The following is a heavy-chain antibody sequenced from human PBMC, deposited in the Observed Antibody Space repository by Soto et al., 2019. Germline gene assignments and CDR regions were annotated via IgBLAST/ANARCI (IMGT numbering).Heavy chain of an antibody. CDR1: GGSMSSSSYY. CDR2: MYFSGFYSGST. J-gene: IGHJ4*02. D-gene: IGHD3-9*01. V-gene: IGHV4-39*01. CDR3: ARGFDILTFGFCLDY. Sequence: LSLTCTVSGGSMSSSSYYWGWIRQPPGKGLEWIANMYFSGFYSGSTSYNPSLKSRVTISVDTSKNQFSLQVSSVTAADTAVYYCARGFDILTFGFCLDYWGQGTLVTVSS.